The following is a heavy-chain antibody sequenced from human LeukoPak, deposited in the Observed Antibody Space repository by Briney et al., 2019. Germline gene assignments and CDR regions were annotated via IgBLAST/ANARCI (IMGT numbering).Heavy chain of an antibody. J-gene: IGHJ4*02. CDR1: GGAFSIYA. CDR2: IIPIFGTA. V-gene: IGHV1-69*13. CDR3: ADTGYSSSRYFYY. D-gene: IGHD6-13*01. Sequence: SVKLSYKASGGAFSIYAISWVRQAPGQGLEWMGGIIPIFGTANYTQKFQGRVTITADESTSTAYMELSRLRSEDTAIYYCADTGYSSSRYFYYWGQGTLVTVSS.